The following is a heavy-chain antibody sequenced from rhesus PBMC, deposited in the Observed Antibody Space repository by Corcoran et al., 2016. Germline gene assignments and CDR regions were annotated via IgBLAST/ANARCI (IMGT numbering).Heavy chain of an antibody. Sequence: QVQLQESGPGLVKPSETLSLTCTVSGASISSSWWRWLRLPPGRGLEWIGEIKGKSGTTNYNPTLKSRVTISRDTSKKQFALKLSSVTAAYTVVYYCAIRDSNVWSGDSDYWGQGVMVTVSS. D-gene: IGHD3-3*01. CDR1: GASISSSW. J-gene: IGHJ4*01. CDR2: IKGKSGTT. V-gene: IGHV4-80*01. CDR3: AIRDSNVWSGDSDY.